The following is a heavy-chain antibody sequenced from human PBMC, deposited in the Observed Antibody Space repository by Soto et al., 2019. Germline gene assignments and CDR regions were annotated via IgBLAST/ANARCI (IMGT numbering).Heavy chain of an antibody. CDR3: ARGGQWDLLSDY. CDR2: VSAYNGNT. CDR1: GYTFTRYY. D-gene: IGHD1-26*01. J-gene: IGHJ4*02. V-gene: IGHV1-18*01. Sequence: QVQLVQSGAEVKKPGASVKVSCMASGYTFTRYYINWVLQASGQGLEWMGWVSAYNGNTHYEQKLQGRVTLTTDTSTSTADMELRSLRSDDTAVYFFARGGQWDLLSDYWGQGTLVTVSS.